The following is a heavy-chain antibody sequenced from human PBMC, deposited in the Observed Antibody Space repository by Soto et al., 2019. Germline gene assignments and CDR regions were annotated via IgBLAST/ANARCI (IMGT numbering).Heavy chain of an antibody. CDR1: GGTFSSYA. Sequence: ASVKVSCKASGGTFSSYAISWVRQAPGQGLEWMGGIIPIFGTANYAQKFQGRVTITADESTSTAYMELSSLRSEDAAVYYCARENGSGSYGNWGQGTLVTVSS. J-gene: IGHJ4*02. D-gene: IGHD3-10*01. CDR2: IIPIFGTA. CDR3: ARENGSGSYGN. V-gene: IGHV1-69*13.